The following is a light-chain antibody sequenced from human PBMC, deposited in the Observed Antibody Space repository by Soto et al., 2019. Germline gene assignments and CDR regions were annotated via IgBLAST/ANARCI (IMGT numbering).Light chain of an antibody. V-gene: IGLV3-21*04. CDR2: SDS. J-gene: IGLJ3*02. CDR1: NIGSKS. Sequence: SYELTQPPSVSVAPGKTARITCGGNNIGSKSVHWYQQKPGQAPVLVIYSDSDRPSGIPDRFSGSNSGNTATLTINRVEAGDEADYFCQVWDGSSDAVFGGGTKLTVL. CDR3: QVWDGSSDAV.